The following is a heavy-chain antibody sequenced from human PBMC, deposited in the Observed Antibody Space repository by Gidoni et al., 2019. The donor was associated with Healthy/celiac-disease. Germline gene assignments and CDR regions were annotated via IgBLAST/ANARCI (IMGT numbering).Heavy chain of an antibody. CDR2: ISGSGGST. D-gene: IGHD5-18*01. CDR1: GFTYSSYA. Sequence: VQLLASGGGLVQPGGSLRLPRAAPGFTYSSYAMCWVRQAPGKGLEWVSAISGSGGSTYYADSVKGRFTISRDNSKNTLYLQMNSLRAEDTAVYYCAKSVDTAMVTAGLDWGQGTLVTVSS. V-gene: IGHV3-23*01. J-gene: IGHJ4*02. CDR3: AKSVDTAMVTAGLD.